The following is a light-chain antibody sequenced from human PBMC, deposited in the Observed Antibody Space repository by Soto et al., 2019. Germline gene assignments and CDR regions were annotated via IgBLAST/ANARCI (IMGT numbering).Light chain of an antibody. CDR1: QSSRSY. Sequence: IQLTESPCSLSASVGDGVGMSGRASQSSRSYLNWYQQKPGKAPKLLIYAASSLQTGVSSRFSGSGSGTDFTLTISNLQPEDFATYYCQQTSSTPTFGGGTKVDI. CDR2: AAS. V-gene: IGKV1-39*01. J-gene: IGKJ4*01. CDR3: QQTSSTPT.